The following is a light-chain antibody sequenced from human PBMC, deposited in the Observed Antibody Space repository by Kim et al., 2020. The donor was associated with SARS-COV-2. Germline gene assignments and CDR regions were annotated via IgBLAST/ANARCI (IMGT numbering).Light chain of an antibody. V-gene: IGLV1-40*01. Sequence: QRVTISCTGSSSNIGAGYDVHWYQQLPGTAPKLLIYCNSNRPSGVPDRFSGSKSGTSASLAITGLQAEDEADYYCQSYDSSLSGGVFGGGTQLTVL. CDR1: SSNIGAGYD. CDR3: QSYDSSLSGGV. J-gene: IGLJ3*02. CDR2: CNS.